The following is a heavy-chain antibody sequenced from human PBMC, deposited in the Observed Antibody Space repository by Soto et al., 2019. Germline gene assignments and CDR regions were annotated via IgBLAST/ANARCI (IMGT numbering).Heavy chain of an antibody. Sequence: PSETLSLTCAVSGGSISSGGYSWSWIRQPPGKGLEWIGYIYHSGNTYYNPSLKSRVTISVDTSKNQFSLKLNSVTAADTAVYYCARQETIFGVVIIWGRFDPWGQGTLVTVSS. CDR1: GGSISSGGYS. CDR3: ARQETIFGVVIIWGRFDP. CDR2: IYHSGNT. J-gene: IGHJ5*02. D-gene: IGHD3-3*01. V-gene: IGHV4-30-2*03.